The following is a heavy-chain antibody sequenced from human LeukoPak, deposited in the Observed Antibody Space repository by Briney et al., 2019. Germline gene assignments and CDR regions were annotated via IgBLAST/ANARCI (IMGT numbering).Heavy chain of an antibody. V-gene: IGHV3-7*03. D-gene: IGHD3-10*01. J-gene: IGHJ5*01. CDR3: ARDNGGWFDS. CDR2: IKQGGREE. Sequence: GGSLRLSCEGSGFNFGGYSMSWVRQAPGKGLEWVANIKQGGREEKYVGSVKGRFAISRDDAKSTLYLQMDSLSGDDTAVYYCARDNGGWFDSWGRGTLVTVSS. CDR1: GFNFGGYS.